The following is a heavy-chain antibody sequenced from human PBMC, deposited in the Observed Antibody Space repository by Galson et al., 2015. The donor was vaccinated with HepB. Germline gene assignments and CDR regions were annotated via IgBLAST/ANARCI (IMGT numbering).Heavy chain of an antibody. D-gene: IGHD2-2*01. CDR2: ITPILGTA. V-gene: IGHV1-69*10. Sequence: SVKVSCKASGGTFSSYAISWVRQAPGQGLEWMGGITPILGTANYAQKFQGRVTITADKSTSTAYMELSSLRSEDTAVYYCARVVVPAAMAAHNYYYYYYMDVWGKGTTVTVSS. CDR1: GGTFSSYA. CDR3: ARVVVPAAMAAHNYYYYYYMDV. J-gene: IGHJ6*03.